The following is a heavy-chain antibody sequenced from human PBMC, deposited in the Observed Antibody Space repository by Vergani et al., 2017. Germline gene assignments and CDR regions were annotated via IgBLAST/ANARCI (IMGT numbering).Heavy chain of an antibody. D-gene: IGHD3-3*01. CDR3: ARVGWSGYSYYYYMDV. CDR1: GGSVSSGSYY. Sequence: QVQLQESGPGMVKPSETLSLTCTVSGGSVSSGSYYWSWIRQPPGKGLEWIGYIYYSGSTNYNPSLKSRVTISVDTSKNQFSLKLSSVTAVDTAVYYCARVGWSGYSYYYYMDVWGKGTTVTVSS. CDR2: IYYSGST. V-gene: IGHV4-61*01. J-gene: IGHJ6*03.